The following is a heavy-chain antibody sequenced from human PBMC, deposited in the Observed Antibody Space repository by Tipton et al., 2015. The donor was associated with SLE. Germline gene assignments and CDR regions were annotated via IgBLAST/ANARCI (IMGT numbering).Heavy chain of an antibody. CDR3: ATGDDYGMADY. J-gene: IGHJ4*02. CDR1: GFSFSTYS. V-gene: IGHV3-21*01. CDR2: ISSSSSYI. D-gene: IGHD4-17*01. Sequence: SLRLSCAGSGFSFSTYSMNWVRQAPGKGLEWVSSISSSSSYIYYADSVKGRFTISRDNAKNSLYLQMNSLRAEDTAVYYCATGDDYGMADYWGQGTLVTVSS.